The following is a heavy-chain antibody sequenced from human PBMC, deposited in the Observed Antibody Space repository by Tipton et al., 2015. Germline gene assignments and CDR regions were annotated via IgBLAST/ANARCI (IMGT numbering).Heavy chain of an antibody. Sequence: TLSLNCTVSSDSINKYYWSWIRQPPGKELQWIGYIQYSGGTNYNPSLESRVSMSVDTSKTQFSLEMRSVTATDTAVYYCARDLEHGMDVWGHGTTVTVSS. CDR1: SDSINKYY. V-gene: IGHV4-59*01. CDR3: ARDLEHGMDV. CDR2: IQYSGGT. J-gene: IGHJ6*02. D-gene: IGHD5-24*01.